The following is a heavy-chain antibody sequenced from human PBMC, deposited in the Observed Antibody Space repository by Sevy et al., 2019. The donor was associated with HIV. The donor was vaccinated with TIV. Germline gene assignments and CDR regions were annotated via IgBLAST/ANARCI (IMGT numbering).Heavy chain of an antibody. CDR1: GGTLTNYA. Sequence: SVKVSCKASGGTLTNYAISWVRQAPGQGLEWMGEIVPVFGTSHHARSFQGRVTITADESTSTAYMELRSLRSEDTAVYYCTSGADCSNGVRYPRGFDPWGQGTLVTVSS. CDR2: IVPVFGTS. V-gene: IGHV1-69*13. CDR3: TSGADCSNGVRYPRGFDP. J-gene: IGHJ5*02. D-gene: IGHD2-8*01.